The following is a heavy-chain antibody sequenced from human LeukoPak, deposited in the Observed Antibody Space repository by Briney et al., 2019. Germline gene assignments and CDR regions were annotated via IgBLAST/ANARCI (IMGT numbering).Heavy chain of an antibody. Sequence: PGGSLRLSCAASGFNFRDAAMTWVRQAPGKGLEWVSLIGPVGESPFYADSVKGRFTISRDNSKNTLPLQMNSLRVEDTAIYYCAKDIQLSTWGLGTMVTVSS. V-gene: IGHV3-23*01. CDR3: AKDIQLST. CDR2: IGPVGESP. J-gene: IGHJ3*01. D-gene: IGHD5-24*01. CDR1: GFNFRDAA.